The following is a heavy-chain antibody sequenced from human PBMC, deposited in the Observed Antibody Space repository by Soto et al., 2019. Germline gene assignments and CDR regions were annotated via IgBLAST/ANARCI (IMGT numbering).Heavy chain of an antibody. CDR2: IYSGGIT. D-gene: IGHD4-17*01. V-gene: IGHV3-66*01. CDR1: GFTVSDNC. J-gene: IGHJ2*01. Sequence: GGSMRLSCAASGFTVSDNCLSWVRPAPGKGLEWVSIIYSGGITYYADSVKGRFTISRDNSKNTLYLQMNSLRPEDTAVYYCGRGATDDGDSPYRYFDLWGRGTLVTVSS. CDR3: GRGATDDGDSPYRYFDL.